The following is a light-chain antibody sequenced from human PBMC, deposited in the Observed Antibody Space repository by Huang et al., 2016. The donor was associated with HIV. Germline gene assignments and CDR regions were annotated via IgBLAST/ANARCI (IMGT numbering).Light chain of an antibody. CDR3: QQYGSSPLFT. CDR1: QSVSSSY. J-gene: IGKJ3*01. CDR2: GAS. V-gene: IGKV3-20*01. Sequence: EIVLTPSPGTLSLSPGERASLTCRASQSVSSSYLAWYHQKPGQAPRLLIDGASSRATGIPDRFIGSGSGTDFTLTISRLEPEDVAVYYCQQYGSSPLFTFGPGTKVDIK.